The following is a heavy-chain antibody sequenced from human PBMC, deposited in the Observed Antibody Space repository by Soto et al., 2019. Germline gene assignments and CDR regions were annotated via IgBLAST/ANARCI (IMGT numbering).Heavy chain of an antibody. D-gene: IGHD3-3*01. CDR2: ISSSGSTI. Sequence: GGSLRLSCAASGFTFSDYYMSWIRQAPGKGLEWVSYISSSGSTIYYADSVKGRFTISRDNAKNSLYLQMNSLRAEDTAVYYCARGLYYGPTSDAFDIWGQGTWSPSPQ. J-gene: IGHJ3*02. V-gene: IGHV3-11*01. CDR3: ARGLYYGPTSDAFDI. CDR1: GFTFSDYY.